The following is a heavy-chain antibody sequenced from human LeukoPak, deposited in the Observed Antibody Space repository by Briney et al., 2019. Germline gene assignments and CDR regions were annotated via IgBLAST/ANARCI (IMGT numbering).Heavy chain of an antibody. J-gene: IGHJ5*02. CDR2: TYHRSKWYN. V-gene: IGHV6-1*01. CDR1: GDSVSSKSAV. CDR3: ARGGDGYNFYNWFDP. D-gene: IGHD5-24*01. Sequence: SQTLSLTCAISGDSVSSKSAVWNWIRQSPSRGLEWLGRTYHRSKWYNEYAVSVKSRITINPDTSKNQFYLQLSSVTPEDTAVYYCARGGDGYNFYNWFDPWGQGTLVTVSS.